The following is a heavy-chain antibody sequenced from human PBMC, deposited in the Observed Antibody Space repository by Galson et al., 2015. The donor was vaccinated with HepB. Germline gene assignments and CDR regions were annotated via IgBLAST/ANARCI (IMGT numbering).Heavy chain of an antibody. CDR2: IRFDGSYN. CDR3: AAFYYGSGTYYNGRSSFDY. Sequence: SLRLSCAASGFTFSSYGMHWVRQAPGKGLEWVAFIRFDGSYNYYADSVKGRFTISRDNSKNTLYLQMNSLRAEDTAVYYCAAFYYGSGTYYNGRSSFDYWGQRTLVTVSS. CDR1: GFTFSSYG. J-gene: IGHJ4*02. D-gene: IGHD3-10*01. V-gene: IGHV3-30*02.